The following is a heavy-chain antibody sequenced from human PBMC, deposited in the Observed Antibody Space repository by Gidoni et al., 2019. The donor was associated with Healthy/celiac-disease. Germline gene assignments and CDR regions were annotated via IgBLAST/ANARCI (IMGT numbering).Heavy chain of an antibody. CDR2: INPNSGGT. CDR1: GYTFTGYY. Sequence: QVQLVQSGAEVKKPGASVKVSCKASGYTFTGYYMHWVRQAPGQGLEWMGWINPNSGGTNYAQKFQGWVTMTRDTSISTAYMELSRLRSDDTAVYYCAREEVMERYGPYYYYGMDVWGQGTTVTVSS. V-gene: IGHV1-2*04. CDR3: AREEVMERYGPYYYYGMDV. J-gene: IGHJ6*02. D-gene: IGHD1-1*01.